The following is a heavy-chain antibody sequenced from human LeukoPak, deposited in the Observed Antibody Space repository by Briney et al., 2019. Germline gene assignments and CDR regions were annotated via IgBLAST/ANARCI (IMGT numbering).Heavy chain of an antibody. V-gene: IGHV1-2*02. CDR1: GYTFTAYY. D-gene: IGHD3-3*01. CDR2: INPNSGDT. CDR3: ARVQGYDDDSFVGFSSPDDAFAI. Sequence: ASVKVFCKASGYTFTAYYVHWVGQAPGQGLEWLGWINPNSGDTQYAQRFQGRVTMTREASISTVYMDLTRLISDDTAVYYCARVQGYDDDSFVGFSSPDDAFAIWGQGTLVTVSS. J-gene: IGHJ3*02.